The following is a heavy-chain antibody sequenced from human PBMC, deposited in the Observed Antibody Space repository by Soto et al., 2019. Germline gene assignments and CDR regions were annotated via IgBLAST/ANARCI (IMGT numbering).Heavy chain of an antibody. J-gene: IGHJ4*02. CDR2: ITNNGGDT. Sequence: GGSLRLSCAASGFAFSGYAMHWFRQDPGKGLEYVSSITNNGGDTYYANSVKGRFTISRDNSKNTLYLQMGSLRAEDMAVYYCARVSVTGHYDYWGQGTLVTVSS. CDR1: GFAFSGYA. V-gene: IGHV3-64*01. D-gene: IGHD4-17*01. CDR3: ARVSVTGHYDY.